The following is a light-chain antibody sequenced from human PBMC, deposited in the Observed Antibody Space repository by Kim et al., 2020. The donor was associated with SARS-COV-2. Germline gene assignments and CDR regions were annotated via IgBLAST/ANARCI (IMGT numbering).Light chain of an antibody. Sequence: SSPGERATLSCRASQSISYYYLAWYQQKPGQAPRLLIYGTSNRDTGIPDRFSGSGSGTDFTLTISRLESEDFAVYYCQQYGGALTFGGGTKVDIK. J-gene: IGKJ4*01. CDR3: QQYGGALT. V-gene: IGKV3-20*01. CDR2: GTS. CDR1: QSISYYY.